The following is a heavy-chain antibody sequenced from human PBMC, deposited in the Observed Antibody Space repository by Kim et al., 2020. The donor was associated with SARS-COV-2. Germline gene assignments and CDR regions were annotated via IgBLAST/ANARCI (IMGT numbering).Heavy chain of an antibody. V-gene: IGHV1-18*01. CDR2: ISAYNGNT. D-gene: IGHD5-12*01. CDR3: ARSPGGDGYNPAFDY. CDR1: GYTFTSYG. J-gene: IGHJ4*02. Sequence: ASVKVSCKASGYTFTSYGISWVRQAPGQGLEWMGWISAYNGNTNYAQKLQGRVTMTTDTSTSTAYMALRSLRSDDTAVYYCARSPGGDGYNPAFDYWGQGTLVTVSS.